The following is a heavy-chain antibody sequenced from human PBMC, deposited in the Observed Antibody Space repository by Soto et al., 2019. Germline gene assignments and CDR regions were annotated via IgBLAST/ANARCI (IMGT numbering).Heavy chain of an antibody. CDR2: ISAYNGNT. V-gene: IGHV1-18*01. CDR3: ARDLRYCSGGSCSDAFDI. D-gene: IGHD2-15*01. CDR1: GDTFTSYG. J-gene: IGHJ3*02. Sequence: QVQLVQSGAEVKKPGASVKVSCKASGDTFTSYGISWVRQAPGQGLEWMGWISAYNGNTNYAQKLQGRVTMTTDTTTSTAYMELRSLRSDDTAVYSCARDLRYCSGGSCSDAFDIWGQGTMVTVSS.